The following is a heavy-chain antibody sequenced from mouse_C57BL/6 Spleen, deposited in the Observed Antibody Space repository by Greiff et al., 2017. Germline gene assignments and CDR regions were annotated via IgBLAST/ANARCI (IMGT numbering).Heavy chain of an antibody. J-gene: IGHJ3*01. V-gene: IGHV1-54*01. Sequence: VQLQQSGAELVRPGTSVKVSCKASGYAFTNYLIEWVKQRPGQGLEWIGVINPGSGGTNYNEKFKGKATLTADKSSSTAYMQLSSLTSEDSAVYCCARDSNSTRFAYWGQGTLVTVSA. CDR2: INPGSGGT. CDR1: GYAFTNYL. CDR3: ARDSNSTRFAY. D-gene: IGHD2-5*01.